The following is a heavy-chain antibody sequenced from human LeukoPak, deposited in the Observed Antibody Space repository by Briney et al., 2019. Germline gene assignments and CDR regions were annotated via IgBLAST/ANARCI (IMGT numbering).Heavy chain of an antibody. J-gene: IGHJ4*02. D-gene: IGHD3-10*01. CDR1: GFTFSSYG. CDR3: ARGRPTPPRGVDHPRNYYFDY. CDR2: IWYDGSNK. V-gene: IGHV3-33*01. Sequence: GGSQRLFCAASGFTFSSYGVHWVRQAPGKGLEWVAVIWYDGSNKYYADSVKGRFTISRDNSKNTLYLQMNSLRAEDTAVYYCARGRPTPPRGVDHPRNYYFDYWGQGTLVTVSS.